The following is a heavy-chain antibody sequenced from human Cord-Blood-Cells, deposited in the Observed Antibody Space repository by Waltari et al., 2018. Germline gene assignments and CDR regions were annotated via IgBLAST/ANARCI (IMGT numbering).Heavy chain of an antibody. Sequence: QVQLQQWGAGLLKPSETLSLTCAVYGGSFSGYYWSWIRQPPGKGLEWIGETNHSGSTNYNPSLKSRVTISVDTSKNQFSLKLSSVTAADTAVYYCARSSSSSEDYWGQGTLVTVSS. CDR1: GGSFSGYY. CDR2: TNHSGST. CDR3: ARSSSSSEDY. V-gene: IGHV4-34*01. D-gene: IGHD6-6*01. J-gene: IGHJ4*02.